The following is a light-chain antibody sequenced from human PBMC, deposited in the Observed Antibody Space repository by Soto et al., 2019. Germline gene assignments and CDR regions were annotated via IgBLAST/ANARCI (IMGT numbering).Light chain of an antibody. J-gene: IGKJ5*01. CDR2: KAS. CDR1: QSISSW. Sequence: DIQMTQSPSTLSASVGDIVTITCRASQSISSWLAWYQQKPGKAPKLLIYKASSLESGVPSRFSGSGSGTEFTLTISSLQPDDFATYYCQQYNSYSITFGQGTRLEL. CDR3: QQYNSYSIT. V-gene: IGKV1-5*03.